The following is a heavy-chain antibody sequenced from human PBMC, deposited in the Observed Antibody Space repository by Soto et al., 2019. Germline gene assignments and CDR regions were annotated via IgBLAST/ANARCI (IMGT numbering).Heavy chain of an antibody. CDR3: ANPYCSSTSCPIDY. J-gene: IGHJ4*02. CDR2: TYYGSKWYN. Sequence: SQTLSLTCAISGDSVSSNSNAWNWIRQSPSRGLEWLGRTYYGSKWYNEYTPSPSLKSRITISPDTSKNQFSLQLNSVTPEDTAVYYCANPYCSSTSCPIDYWGQGTLVTVSS. D-gene: IGHD2-2*01. V-gene: IGHV6-1*01. CDR1: GDSVSSNSNA.